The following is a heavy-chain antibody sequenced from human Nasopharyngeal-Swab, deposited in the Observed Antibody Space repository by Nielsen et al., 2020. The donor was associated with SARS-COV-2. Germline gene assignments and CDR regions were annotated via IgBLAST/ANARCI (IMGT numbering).Heavy chain of an antibody. D-gene: IGHD2-15*01. V-gene: IGHV3-23*01. J-gene: IGHJ4*02. Sequence: GGSLRLSCAASGFTFSSYAMSWVRQAPGKGLEWVSAISGSGGSTYYADSVKGRFTISRDNSKNTLYLQMNSLRAEDTAIYSCAGGRGGVVALDYWGQGTLVTVSS. CDR3: AGGRGGVVALDY. CDR1: GFTFSSYA. CDR2: ISGSGGST.